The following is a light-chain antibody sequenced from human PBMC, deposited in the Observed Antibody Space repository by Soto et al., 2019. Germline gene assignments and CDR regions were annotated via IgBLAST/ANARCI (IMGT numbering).Light chain of an antibody. J-gene: IGLJ1*01. CDR3: SSHGGANNFYV. Sequence: QSALTQPPSASGSPGQSVTISCTGTSSDIGAYNYVSWYQQHPGKVPKLMIYEDSKRPSGVPDRFSASKSGNTASLTVSGLQAEDEADYYCSSHGGANNFYVFGTGTKLTVL. CDR1: SSDIGAYNY. CDR2: EDS. V-gene: IGLV2-8*01.